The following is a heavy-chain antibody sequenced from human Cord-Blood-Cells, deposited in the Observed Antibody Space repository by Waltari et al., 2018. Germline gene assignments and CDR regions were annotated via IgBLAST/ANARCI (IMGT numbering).Heavy chain of an antibody. Sequence: QFTLKESDPVLVKPTETLTLTCTGAGFSLSNARMGVGWIRQPPGKALEWLAHIFSNDEKSYSTSLKSRLTISKDTSKSQVVLTMTNMDPVDTATYYCARMSGLTGYWFDPWGQGTLVTVSS. V-gene: IGHV2-26*01. J-gene: IGHJ5*02. CDR2: IFSNDEK. CDR1: GFSLSNARMG. CDR3: ARMSGLTGYWFDP. D-gene: IGHD7-27*01.